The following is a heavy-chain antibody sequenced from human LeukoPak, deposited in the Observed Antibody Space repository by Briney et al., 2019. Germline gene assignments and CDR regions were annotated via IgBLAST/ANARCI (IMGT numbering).Heavy chain of an antibody. CDR1: GFTFSSYA. Sequence: PVWSLRLSCAASGFTFSSYAMSWVRQAPGKGLEWVSAISGSGGSTCYADSVKGRFTISRDNSKNTLYLQMNSLRAEDTAVYYCAKSAWDYYGSGSYKNWGQGTLVTVSS. D-gene: IGHD3-10*01. V-gene: IGHV3-23*01. CDR3: AKSAWDYYGSGSYKN. CDR2: ISGSGGST. J-gene: IGHJ4*02.